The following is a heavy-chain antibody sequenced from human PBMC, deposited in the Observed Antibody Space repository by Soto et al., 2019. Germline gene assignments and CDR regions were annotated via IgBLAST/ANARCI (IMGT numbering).Heavy chain of an antibody. V-gene: IGHV1-18*01. Sequence: ASVKVSFKASGYTFTSYGISWLRQAPGQGLEWMGWISAYNGNTNYAQKLQGRVTMTTDTSTSTAYMELRSLRSDDTAVYYCARGPYYDFWSGYYNWFDPWGQGTLVTVSS. CDR2: ISAYNGNT. CDR1: GYTFTSYG. J-gene: IGHJ5*02. D-gene: IGHD3-3*01. CDR3: ARGPYYDFWSGYYNWFDP.